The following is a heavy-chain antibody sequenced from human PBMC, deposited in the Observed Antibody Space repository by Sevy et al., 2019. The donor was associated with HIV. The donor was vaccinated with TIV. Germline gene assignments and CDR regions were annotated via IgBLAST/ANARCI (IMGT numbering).Heavy chain of an antibody. CDR3: ARAVVPAAHYYYYGMDV. CDR2: INAGNGNT. CDR1: GYTFTSYA. V-gene: IGHV1-3*01. D-gene: IGHD2-2*01. Sequence: ASVKVSCKASGYTFTSYAMHWVRQAPGQRLEWMGWINAGNGNTKYSQKFQGRVTITRDTSASTAYMELSSLRSEDTAVYYCARAVVPAAHYYYYGMDVWGQGTTVTVSS. J-gene: IGHJ6*02.